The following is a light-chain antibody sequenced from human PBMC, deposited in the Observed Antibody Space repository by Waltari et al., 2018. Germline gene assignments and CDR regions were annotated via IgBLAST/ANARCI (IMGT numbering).Light chain of an antibody. CDR3: QRRTGWPMT. Sequence: EVVLPQSPATLSLSPGESATLSCMASQSVSNSLAWYRQKPGQAPSLLIYDASTRAAGIPDRFSGSGSGTGFTRTIISLEPEDFAVYYCQRRTGWPMTFGQGTRLEIK. V-gene: IGKV3-11*01. CDR2: DAS. CDR1: QSVSNS. J-gene: IGKJ5*01.